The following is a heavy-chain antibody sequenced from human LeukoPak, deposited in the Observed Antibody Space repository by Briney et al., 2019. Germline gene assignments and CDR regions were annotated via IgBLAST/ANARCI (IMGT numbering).Heavy chain of an antibody. CDR1: GGSFSGYY. V-gene: IGHV4-34*01. J-gene: IGHJ4*02. D-gene: IGHD3-9*01. Sequence: SETPSLTCAVYGGSFSGYYWSWIRPPPGKGLEWIGEINDSGSTNYSPSLKSRVTISVDTSKNQFSLKLSSVTAADTAVYYCARGLPGDILTGYYLANRFDYWGQGTLVTVSS. CDR3: ARGLPGDILTGYYLANRFDY. CDR2: INDSGST.